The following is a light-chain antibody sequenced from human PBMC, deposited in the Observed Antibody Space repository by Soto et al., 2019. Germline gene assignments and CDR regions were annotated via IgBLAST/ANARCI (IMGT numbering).Light chain of an antibody. Sequence: QLVLTQSPSASASLGASVKLTCTLSSGHSTYAIAWHQQQPEKGPRYLMKLNSDGSHTKGDGIPDRFSGSSSGAERYLTISSLQAEDEADYYRQMWVTGPIWVFGRGTKLTVL. CDR3: QMWVTGPIWV. CDR2: LNSDGSH. J-gene: IGLJ3*02. CDR1: SGHSTYA. V-gene: IGLV4-69*01.